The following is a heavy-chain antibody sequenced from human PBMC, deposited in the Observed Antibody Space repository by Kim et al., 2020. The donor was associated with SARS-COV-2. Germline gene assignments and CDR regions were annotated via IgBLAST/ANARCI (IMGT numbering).Heavy chain of an antibody. CDR1: GFTLGIHV. V-gene: IGHV3-23*01. Sequence: GGSLRLSCEVSGFTLGIHVMTWVRQTPGKGLEWVSTLRGSGGATYYADSVQGRFSVSRANSKNTLYLQMNSLRADDTAVYYCAKQGVAAMTPFDSWGQGT. CDR3: AKQGVAAMTPFDS. D-gene: IGHD3-3*01. CDR2: LRGSGGAT. J-gene: IGHJ4*02.